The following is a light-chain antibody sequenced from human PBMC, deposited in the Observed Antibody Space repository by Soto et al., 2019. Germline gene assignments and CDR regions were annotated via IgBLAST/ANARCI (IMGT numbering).Light chain of an antibody. CDR1: SSNIGAGYD. V-gene: IGLV1-40*01. CDR2: GNS. Sequence: QLVLTQPPSVSGAPGQRVTISCTGSSSNIGAGYDVHWYQQLPGTAPKLLIYGNSNRPSGVPDRFSGSKSGTSASLAITGLQAEDEADYYCQSYDSSLSGYVFGTGPKLTVL. J-gene: IGLJ1*01. CDR3: QSYDSSLSGYV.